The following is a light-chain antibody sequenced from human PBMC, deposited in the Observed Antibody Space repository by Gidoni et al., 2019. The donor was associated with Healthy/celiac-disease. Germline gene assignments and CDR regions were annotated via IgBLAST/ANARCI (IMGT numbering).Light chain of an antibody. Sequence: DIVFTLSPGTLSLSPGESATLSCRARQSVSSSYLAWYQQKPGQAPRRLIYGESSRATGSPARFSGSGSGTDVTPPISRLEPEEYAVYYCQQYGSSPITFGQGTRLEIK. CDR2: GES. V-gene: IGKV3-20*01. J-gene: IGKJ5*01. CDR1: QSVSSSY. CDR3: QQYGSSPIT.